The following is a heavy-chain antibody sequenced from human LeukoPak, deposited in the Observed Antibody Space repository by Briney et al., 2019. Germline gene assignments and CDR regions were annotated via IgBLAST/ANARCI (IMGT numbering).Heavy chain of an antibody. D-gene: IGHD3-10*01. CDR1: GYTFTSYD. CDR2: MNPNSGNT. V-gene: IGHV1-8*01. J-gene: IGHJ6*02. Sequence: ASVKVSCKAAGYTFTSYDINWVRQATGQGLEWMGWMNPNSGNTGYAQKFQGRVTMTRNTSISTAYMELSSLRSEDTAVYYCARMQVVRGVIITFNYYGMDVWGQGPTVTVSS. CDR3: ARMQVVRGVIITFNYYGMDV.